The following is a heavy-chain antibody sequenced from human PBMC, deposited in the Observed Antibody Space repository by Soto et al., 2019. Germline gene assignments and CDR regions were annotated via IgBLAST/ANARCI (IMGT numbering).Heavy chain of an antibody. CDR2: ISSSSSTI. CDR1: GFTFSSYS. D-gene: IGHD3-9*01. J-gene: IGHJ3*02. V-gene: IGHV3-48*01. Sequence: GGSLRLSCAASGFTFSSYSMNWVRQAPGKGLEWVSYISSSSSTIYYADSVKGRFTISRDNAKNSLYLQMNSLRAEDTAVYYCAREAVLDWFNKDAFDIWGQGTMVTVSS. CDR3: AREAVLDWFNKDAFDI.